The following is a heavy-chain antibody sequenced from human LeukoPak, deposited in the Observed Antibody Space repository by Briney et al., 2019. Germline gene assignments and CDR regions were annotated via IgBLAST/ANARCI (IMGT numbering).Heavy chain of an antibody. CDR1: GVTFEDYA. CDR2: ISWNSGSI. V-gene: IGHV3-9*01. Sequence: GGSLRLSCAASGVTFEDYAMHGVRQAPGKGLEWGSGISWNSGSIGYADSVKGRFTISRDNAKNSLYLQMNSLRAEDTALYYCAKDTHSSTSSRFDYWGQGTLVTVSS. J-gene: IGHJ4*02. CDR3: AKDTHSSTSSRFDY. D-gene: IGHD2-2*01.